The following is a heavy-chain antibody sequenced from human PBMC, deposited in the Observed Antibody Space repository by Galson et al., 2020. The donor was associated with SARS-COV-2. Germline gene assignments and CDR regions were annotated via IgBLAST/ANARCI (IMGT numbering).Heavy chain of an antibody. Sequence: GESLKISCAASGFPFSNYGINWVRLAPGKGLEWVAVISYDGRDKYYADSVKGRFAIFRDDSKNTLYLQMNSLRAEDTAMYYCAIFGAMGPLTTLTTRYGFDFWGQGTVVTASS. CDR1: GFPFSNYG. CDR3: AIFGAMGPLTTLTTRYGFDF. D-gene: IGHD4-17*01. CDR2: ISYDGRDK. V-gene: IGHV3-30*03. J-gene: IGHJ3*01.